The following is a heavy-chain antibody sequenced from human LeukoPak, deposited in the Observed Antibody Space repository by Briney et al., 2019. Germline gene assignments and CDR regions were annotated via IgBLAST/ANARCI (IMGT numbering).Heavy chain of an antibody. D-gene: IGHD2-2*01. CDR3: ARDSGFEGYCSGTSCYQGVDY. J-gene: IGHJ4*02. CDR1: GFTFSSYA. V-gene: IGHV3-30-3*01. Sequence: PGRSLRLSCAASGFTFSSYAMHWVRQAPGKGLEWVAVISYDGSNKYYADSVKGRFTISRDNSKNTLYLQMNSLRAEDTAVYYCARDSGFEGYCSGTSCYQGVDYWGQGTLVTVSS. CDR2: ISYDGSNK.